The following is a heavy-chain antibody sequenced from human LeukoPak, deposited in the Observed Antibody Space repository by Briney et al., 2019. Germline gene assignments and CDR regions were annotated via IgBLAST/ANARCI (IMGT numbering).Heavy chain of an antibody. Sequence: PGGSLRLSCAASGFTFSSYEMNWVRQAPGKGLEWVSSISSSSSYIYYADSVKGRFTISRDNAKNSLYLQMNSLRAEDTAVYYCASYGDYGGPPDYWGQGTLVTVSS. V-gene: IGHV3-21*01. CDR3: ASYGDYGGPPDY. J-gene: IGHJ4*02. CDR1: GFTFSSYE. D-gene: IGHD4-17*01. CDR2: ISSSSSYI.